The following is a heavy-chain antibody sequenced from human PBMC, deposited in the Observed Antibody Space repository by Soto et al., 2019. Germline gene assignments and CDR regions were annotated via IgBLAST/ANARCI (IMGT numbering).Heavy chain of an antibody. V-gene: IGHV4-34*10. Sequence: XETLSLTCAVYGGSVNGYYWNWIRQPPGKGLEWIGEINHTGGTHYNPSLKSRVTMSVDTSKNQFSLKLSSVTAADTAVYYCARDRMYYDFWSGYPSPYYYYGMDVWGQGTTVTVSS. CDR3: ARDRMYYDFWSGYPSPYYYYGMDV. D-gene: IGHD3-3*01. J-gene: IGHJ6*02. CDR1: GGSVNGYY. CDR2: INHTGGT.